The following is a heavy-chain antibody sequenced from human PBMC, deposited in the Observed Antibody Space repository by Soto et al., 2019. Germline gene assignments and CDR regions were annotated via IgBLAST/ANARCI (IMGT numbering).Heavy chain of an antibody. J-gene: IGHJ6*03. CDR3: ARHLMAGPPPNCSSTSCSPYYYYYYMDV. V-gene: IGHV5-51*01. D-gene: IGHD2-2*01. CDR1: GYSFTSYW. CDR2: IYPGDSDT. Sequence: GESLKISCKGSGYSFTSYWIGWVRQMPGKGLEWMGIIYPGDSDTRYSPSFQGQVTISADKSISTAYLQWSSLKASDTAMYYCARHLMAGPPPNCSSTSCSPYYYYYYMDVWGKGTTVTVSS.